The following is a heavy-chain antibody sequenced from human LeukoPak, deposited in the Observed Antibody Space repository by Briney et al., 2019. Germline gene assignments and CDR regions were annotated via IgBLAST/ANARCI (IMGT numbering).Heavy chain of an antibody. D-gene: IGHD3-22*01. V-gene: IGHV6-1*01. J-gene: IGHJ4*02. Sequence: SQTLSLTCAISGDSASSNSAAWNWIRQSPSRGLEWLGRTYYRSKWYNDYAISVKSRITINPDTSKNQFSLQLKSVTPDDTAVYYCAGGQSGTMIGWGQGTLVTVSS. CDR3: AGGQSGTMIG. CDR1: GDSASSNSAA. CDR2: TYYRSKWYN.